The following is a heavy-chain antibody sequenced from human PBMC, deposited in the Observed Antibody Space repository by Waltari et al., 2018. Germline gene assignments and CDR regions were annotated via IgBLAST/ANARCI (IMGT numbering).Heavy chain of an antibody. Sequence: QVQLQESGPGLVKPSETLSLTCDVSGYSINSGYYWGWIRQPPGKGLEWVATLYHSGTTFYHPSLNSRVTTSMDTSKNQFSLKLKSVTAADTAVYYCTRQVLGYCTSAACRRLESWGQGKLVTVSS. J-gene: IGHJ4*02. CDR3: TRQVLGYCTSAACRRLES. V-gene: IGHV4-38-2*01. CDR2: LYHSGTT. CDR1: GYSINSGYY. D-gene: IGHD2-8*02.